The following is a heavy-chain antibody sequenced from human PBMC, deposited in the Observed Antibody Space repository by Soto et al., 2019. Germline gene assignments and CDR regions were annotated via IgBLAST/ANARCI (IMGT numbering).Heavy chain of an antibody. J-gene: IGHJ5*02. CDR2: ISSGGDYT. D-gene: IGHD4-4*01. CDR3: ARDDSPKSGFP. CDR1: GFRFSTCS. V-gene: IGHV3-21*01. Sequence: GGSLRLSCAASGFRFSTCSMGWVRQAPGQGLEWVSSISSGGDYTYYADSVKGRFTIFRDNAKNSLYLQMNNLRVDDSAMYYCARDDSPKSGFPWGQGTLVTVSS.